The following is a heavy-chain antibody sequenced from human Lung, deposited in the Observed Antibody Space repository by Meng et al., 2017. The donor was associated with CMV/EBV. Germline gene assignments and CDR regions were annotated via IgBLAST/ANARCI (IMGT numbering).Heavy chain of an antibody. V-gene: IGHV4-4*02. CDR3: LRRSGGSV. Sequence: QVQLPESGPALVQPSETSSLTCAVSGDSNTNHNWWAWVRQPPGKGLEWIGEIPHRGSSAYNPSLKSRVSMSIDKSKNQFSLKLTSVTAADTAVYHCLRRSGGSVWGQGTLVTVSS. CDR1: GDSNTNHNW. CDR2: IPHRGSS. J-gene: IGHJ1*01. D-gene: IGHD3-10*01.